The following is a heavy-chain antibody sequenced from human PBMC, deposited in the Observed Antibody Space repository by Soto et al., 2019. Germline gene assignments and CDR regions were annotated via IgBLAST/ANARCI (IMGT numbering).Heavy chain of an antibody. CDR1: GFTFSDSA. D-gene: IGHD3-10*01. Sequence: PGGSLRLSCAASGFTFSDSAMHWVRQSSGKGLEWVGRIRSKANSYATAYAASVTGRFTVSRDDSKNTTYLQMNSLKTEDTALYFCARQGFGDLHGLVDVWGQGTTVTVPS. CDR2: IRSKANSYAT. J-gene: IGHJ6*02. V-gene: IGHV3-73*01. CDR3: ARQGFGDLHGLVDV.